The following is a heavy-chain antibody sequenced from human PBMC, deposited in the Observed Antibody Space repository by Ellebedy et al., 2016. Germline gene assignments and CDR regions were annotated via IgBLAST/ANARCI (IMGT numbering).Heavy chain of an antibody. CDR2: IYNGGNT. D-gene: IGHD6-19*01. J-gene: IGHJ6*03. CDR1: GGSMSNYY. V-gene: IGHV4-4*09. CDR3: ARERQWLVRHFMDV. Sequence: GSLRLSCTVSGGSMSNYYWTWIRQSPGKKLEWIGYIYNGGNTNYNPSLKSRATISVDTSKKQFSLTVTSVTAADTAVYYCARERQWLVRHFMDVWGKGTTVVVSS.